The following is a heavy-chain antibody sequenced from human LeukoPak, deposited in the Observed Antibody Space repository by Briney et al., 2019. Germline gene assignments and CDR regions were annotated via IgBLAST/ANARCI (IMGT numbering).Heavy chain of an antibody. D-gene: IGHD3-10*01. J-gene: IGHJ2*01. V-gene: IGHV4-59*08. CDR1: GGSISSYY. CDR2: IYYSGST. Sequence: TASETLSLTCTVSGGSISSYYWSCIRQPPGKGLEWIGYIYYSGSTNYNPSLKSRVTISVDTSKNQFSLKLSSVTAADTAVYYCVRRGVLWFGELSYYYFDLWGRGTLVAVSS. CDR3: VRRGVLWFGELSYYYFDL.